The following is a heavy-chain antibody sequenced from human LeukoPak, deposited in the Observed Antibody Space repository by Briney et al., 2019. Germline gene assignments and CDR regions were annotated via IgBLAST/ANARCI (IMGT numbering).Heavy chain of an antibody. CDR3: ARVSIAVAPGFDP. Sequence: PGGSLRLSCAASGFTFSSYWMHWVRQAPGKGLVWVSLINSDGSSTSYADSVKGRFTISRDNAKNTLYLQMNSLRAEDTAVYYCARVSIAVAPGFDPWGQGTLVTVSS. J-gene: IGHJ5*02. CDR2: INSDGSST. D-gene: IGHD6-19*01. CDR1: GFTFSSYW. V-gene: IGHV3-74*01.